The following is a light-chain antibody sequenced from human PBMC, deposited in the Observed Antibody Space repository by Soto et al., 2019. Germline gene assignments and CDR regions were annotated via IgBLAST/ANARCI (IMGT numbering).Light chain of an antibody. J-gene: IGKJ1*01. CDR2: DAS. CDR1: QSVSSY. V-gene: IGKV3-11*01. Sequence: EIVLTQSPATLSLSPGERATLSCRASQSVSSYLAWYQQKPGQAPRILIYDASNRATGIPDRFSGSGSGTDFTLTISSLEPEDFAVYYCQQRSNWPRTFGRGTKVEIK. CDR3: QQRSNWPRT.